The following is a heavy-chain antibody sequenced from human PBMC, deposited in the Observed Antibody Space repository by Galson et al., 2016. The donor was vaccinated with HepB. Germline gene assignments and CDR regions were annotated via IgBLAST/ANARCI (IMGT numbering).Heavy chain of an antibody. V-gene: IGHV1-8*01. CDR2: MNPNNGIT. Sequence: SVKVSCKASGNTFTSYDINWVRQATGQGLEWMGGMNPNNGITDYAQKFQGRVTMTRDTSISTAYMELRSLRSEDTAVYYCARGRRSGGFPYYYDLGVWGQGTTVTVSS. D-gene: IGHD1-26*01. J-gene: IGHJ6*02. CDR3: ARGRRSGGFPYYYDLGV. CDR1: GNTFTSYD.